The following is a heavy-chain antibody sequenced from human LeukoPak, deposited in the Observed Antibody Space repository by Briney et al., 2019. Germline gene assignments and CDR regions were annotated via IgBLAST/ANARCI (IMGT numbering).Heavy chain of an antibody. CDR1: GFTFSSYE. Sequence: PGGSLRLSCAASGFTFSSYEMNWVRQAPGKGLEWVSYISSSGSTIYYADSVKGRFTISRDNAKNSLYLQMNSLRAEDTAVYYCARPASDYYDSSGPIDYWGQGTLVTVSS. J-gene: IGHJ4*02. CDR3: ARPASDYYDSSGPIDY. CDR2: ISSSGSTI. D-gene: IGHD3-22*01. V-gene: IGHV3-48*03.